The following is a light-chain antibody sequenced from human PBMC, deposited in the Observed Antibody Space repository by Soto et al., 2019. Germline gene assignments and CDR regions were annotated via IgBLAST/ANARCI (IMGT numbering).Light chain of an antibody. V-gene: IGKV3-20*01. J-gene: IGKJ1*01. CDR3: QQYGSSPWT. CDR2: GAS. CDR1: QSVSNSY. Sequence: EIVLTQSPGTLSLSPGERATLSCRASQSVSNSYIAWYQQKPGQAPRLLIYGASSRATGIPARFSGSGSGTYFTLTISSLEPEDFAVYYCQQYGSSPWTFGQGTKVEIK.